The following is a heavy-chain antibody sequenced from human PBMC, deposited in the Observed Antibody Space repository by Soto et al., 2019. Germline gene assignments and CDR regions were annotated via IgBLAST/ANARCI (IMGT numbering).Heavy chain of an antibody. CDR3: AKDVHYDIVTGIEYFHH. CDR1: GSTFSSYA. D-gene: IGHD3-9*01. Sequence: GGSLRLSCAASGSTFSSYAMSWVRRAPGKGLEWVSGISGSGRITKYADSVKGQFIISRDNFKNTLFLQMNSLRAEDTAVYYCAKDVHYDIVTGIEYFHHWAQGTLVTVSS. J-gene: IGHJ1*01. V-gene: IGHV3-23*01. CDR2: ISGSGRIT.